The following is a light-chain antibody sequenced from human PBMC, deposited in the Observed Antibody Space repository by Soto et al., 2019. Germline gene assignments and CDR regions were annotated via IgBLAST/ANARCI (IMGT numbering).Light chain of an antibody. CDR1: SGDVGGGDY. CDR3: SSYGGSNTLV. J-gene: IGLJ2*01. Sequence: QSVLTQPPSASGSPGQSVTISCTGTSGDVGGGDYVSWYQQHPGKAPKLMIYEVTQRPSGVPDRFSGSKSGNTASLTVSGLQADDEADYYCSSYGGSNTLVFGGGTKLTVL. V-gene: IGLV2-8*01. CDR2: EVT.